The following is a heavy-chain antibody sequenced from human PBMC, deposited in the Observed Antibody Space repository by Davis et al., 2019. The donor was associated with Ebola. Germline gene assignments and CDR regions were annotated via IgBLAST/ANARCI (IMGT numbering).Heavy chain of an antibody. CDR2: IKHDGSEK. Sequence: GASLNISCAASGFTFSSYWMSWVRQAPGKGREWVANIKHDGSEKYCVDSVKGRFTISSDNAKNSLYLQMNSLSGEDTAVYYGACWYCSGGSCFFDYWGQGTLVTVSS. CDR1: GFTFSSYW. D-gene: IGHD2-15*01. CDR3: ACWYCSGGSCFFDY. V-gene: IGHV3-7*01. J-gene: IGHJ4*02.